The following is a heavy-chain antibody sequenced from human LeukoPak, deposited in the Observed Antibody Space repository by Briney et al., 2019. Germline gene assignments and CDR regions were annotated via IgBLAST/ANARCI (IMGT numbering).Heavy chain of an antibody. CDR3: ARGYCSGGSCYYYMDV. V-gene: IGHV3-9*01. CDR1: GFTFDDYA. CDR2: ISWNSGNI. J-gene: IGHJ6*03. Sequence: GGSLRLSCAASGFTFDDYAMHWVRQAPGKGLEWVSGISWNSGNIGYADSVKGRFTISRDNAKNSLYLQMNSLRAEDTAVYYCARGYCSGGSCYYYMDVWGKGTTVTVSS. D-gene: IGHD2-15*01.